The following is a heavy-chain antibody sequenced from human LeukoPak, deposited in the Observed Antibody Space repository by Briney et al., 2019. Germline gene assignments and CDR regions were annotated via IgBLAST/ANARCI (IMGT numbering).Heavy chain of an antibody. J-gene: IGHJ4*02. D-gene: IGHD4-17*01. CDR1: GGTFSSYA. V-gene: IGHV1-69*13. CDR3: ARVPPPYGFDEYYFDY. Sequence: SVRVSCAASGGTFSSYAISWVRQAPGQGLEWMGGIIPIFSTANYAQKFQGRVTITADESTSTAYMELSSLRSEDTAVYYCARVPPPYGFDEYYFDYWGQGTLVTVSS. CDR2: IIPIFSTA.